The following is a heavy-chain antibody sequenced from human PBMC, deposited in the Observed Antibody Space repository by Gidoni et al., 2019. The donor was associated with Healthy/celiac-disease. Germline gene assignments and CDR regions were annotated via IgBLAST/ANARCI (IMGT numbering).Heavy chain of an antibody. D-gene: IGHD3-22*01. CDR1: GFTVSSNY. CDR3: ARGDYDSSGYPLDY. J-gene: IGHJ4*02. Sequence: EVQLVETGGGLIQPGGSLRLSCAASGFTVSSNYMSWVRQAPGKGLEWVSVIYSGGSTYYADSVKGRFTISRDNSKNTLYLQMNSLRAEDTAVYYCARGDYDSSGYPLDYWGQGTLVTVSS. CDR2: IYSGGST. V-gene: IGHV3-53*02.